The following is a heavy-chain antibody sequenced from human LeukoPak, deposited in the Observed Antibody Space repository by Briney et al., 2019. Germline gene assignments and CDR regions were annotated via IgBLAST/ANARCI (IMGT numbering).Heavy chain of an antibody. CDR3: ATDSDRNAFDI. Sequence: GGSLRLSCAASGFTISSYAMSWVRQAPGKGLEWISGISGSGGSTYYADSVKGRFTISRDNSKNTLYLQMNSLRVEDTAVYYCATDSDRNAFDIWGQGTMVTVSS. D-gene: IGHD3-10*01. V-gene: IGHV3-23*01. CDR1: GFTISSYA. J-gene: IGHJ3*02. CDR2: ISGSGGST.